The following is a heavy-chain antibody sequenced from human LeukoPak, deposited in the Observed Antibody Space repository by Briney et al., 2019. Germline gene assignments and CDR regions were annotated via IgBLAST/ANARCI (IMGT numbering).Heavy chain of an antibody. J-gene: IGHJ4*02. V-gene: IGHV3-23*01. CDR1: GFIFSTYG. CDR2: ISGSGGST. D-gene: IGHD2-15*01. CDR3: AKDLSSSYFDY. Sequence: GGSLRLSCAASGFIFSTYGMSWVRQAPGKGLEWVSAISGSGGSTYYADSVKGRFTISRDNSKNTLYLQMNSLRAEDTAVYYCAKDLSSSYFDYWGQGTLVTVSS.